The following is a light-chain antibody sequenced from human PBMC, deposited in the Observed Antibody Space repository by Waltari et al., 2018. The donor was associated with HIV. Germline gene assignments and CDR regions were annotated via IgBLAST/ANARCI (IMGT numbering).Light chain of an antibody. CDR2: EVS. CDR1: SSDVGRYNL. V-gene: IGLV2-23*02. J-gene: IGLJ2*01. Sequence: QSALTPPASVSGSPGQSITISCTGTSSDVGRYNLVSWYQQHPGKAPKLMIYEVSKRPSGVSNRFSGSKSGNTASLTISGLQAEDEADYYCCSYAGSVVFGGGTKLTVL. CDR3: CSYAGSVV.